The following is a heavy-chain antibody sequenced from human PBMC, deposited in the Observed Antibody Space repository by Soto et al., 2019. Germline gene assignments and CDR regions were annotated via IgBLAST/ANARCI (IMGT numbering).Heavy chain of an antibody. V-gene: IGHV3-30*18. D-gene: IGHD1-1*01. CDR1: GFIFSSYG. CDR2: RSYDGINK. J-gene: IGHJ4*02. Sequence: QVQLVESGGGVVQPGRSLRLSCAASGFIFSSYGMHWVRQAPGKGLEWVAVRSYDGINKYYSDSVKGRFTISRDNSKNTLYLQMNSLRAEDTAVYYCAKSVYNWNDGFFDYWGQGTLVTVSS. CDR3: AKSVYNWNDGFFDY.